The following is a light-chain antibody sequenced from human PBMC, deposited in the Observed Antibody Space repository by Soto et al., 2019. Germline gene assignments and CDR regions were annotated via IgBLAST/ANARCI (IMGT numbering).Light chain of an antibody. CDR2: GAS. CDR3: QQYNNWPRT. Sequence: EILMTQSPATLSVSPGERATLSFRASQSISSNLAWYQQQPGQAPRLLIYGASTRATGIPARFSGSGSGTEFTLTISSLQSEDFAVYYCQQYNNWPRTFGQGTKV. V-gene: IGKV3-15*01. J-gene: IGKJ1*01. CDR1: QSISSN.